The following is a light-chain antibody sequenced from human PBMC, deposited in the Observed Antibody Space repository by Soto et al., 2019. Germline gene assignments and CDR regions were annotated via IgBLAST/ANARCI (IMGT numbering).Light chain of an antibody. V-gene: IGKV3-20*01. J-gene: IGKJ1*01. Sequence: ETVLTQSPGTLSLSPGERATLPCRASQTIRSNYLAWYRQTPGQAPRLLIYGASNRATGIADRFSGSGSGTDFTLIISRLEPEDFALYYCQQYGSSPWAFGQGTKVEIK. CDR3: QQYGSSPWA. CDR1: QTIRSNY. CDR2: GAS.